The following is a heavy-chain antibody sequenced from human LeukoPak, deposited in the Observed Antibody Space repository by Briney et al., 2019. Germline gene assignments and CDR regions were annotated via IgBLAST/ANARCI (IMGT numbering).Heavy chain of an antibody. D-gene: IGHD1-26*01. CDR2: IKQDESEK. CDR3: ATYSGAHHETFDD. J-gene: IGHJ4*02. Sequence: TGGSLRPSCAASGFSLSTYWMSWVRQAPGKGLEWVANIKQDESEKDYVDSVKGRFTISRDNAKNSMCLQMSSLRAEDTAVYYCATYSGAHHETFDDWGQGTLVTVSS. CDR1: GFSLSTYW. V-gene: IGHV3-7*03.